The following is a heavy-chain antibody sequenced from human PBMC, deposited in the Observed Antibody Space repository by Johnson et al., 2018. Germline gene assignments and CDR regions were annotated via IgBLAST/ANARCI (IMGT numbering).Heavy chain of an antibody. CDR1: GFTFSSYA. Sequence: VQLVESGGGLIQPGGSLRLSCATSGFTFSSYAMNWVRQAPGKGLEWISYISSSSAYISYGDSVKGRFTISSENAQKSLFLQMKSLRVEDTAVYYCAGDPSIGSNWYYYMDGWGKGTTVTVS. D-gene: IGHD5/OR15-5a*01. J-gene: IGHJ6*03. CDR3: AGDPSIGSNWYYYMDG. V-gene: IGHV3-48*01. CDR2: ISSSSAYI.